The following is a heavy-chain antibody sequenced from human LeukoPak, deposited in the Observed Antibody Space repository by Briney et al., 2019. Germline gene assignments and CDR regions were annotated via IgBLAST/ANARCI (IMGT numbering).Heavy chain of an antibody. D-gene: IGHD6-13*01. J-gene: IGHJ4*02. V-gene: IGHV4-39*01. Sequence: SETLSLTCTVSGGSIISSSHYWAWIRQPPGKGLEWIGSIYYNGGTFYSPSLKSRASISVDTSKDQFSLKLSSVTAADTSVYFCAREEASAADYWGQGTLVTVSS. CDR2: IYYNGGT. CDR3: AREEASAADY. CDR1: GGSIISSSHY.